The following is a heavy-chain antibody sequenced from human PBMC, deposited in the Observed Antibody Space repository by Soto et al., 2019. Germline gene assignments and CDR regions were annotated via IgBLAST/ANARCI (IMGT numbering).Heavy chain of an antibody. Sequence: RLSCAASGFTFSSYAMSWVRQAPGKGLEWVSSVSAGGDMTYYSDSVKGRFTISRDNSNNALFLQMNSLRAEDTALYYCARGDRGGSGSPASYYYSGLDVWGQGTTVTVSS. CDR3: ARGDRGGSGSPASYYYSGLDV. CDR2: VSAGGDMT. CDR1: GFTFSSYA. V-gene: IGHV3-23*01. J-gene: IGHJ6*02. D-gene: IGHD3-10*01.